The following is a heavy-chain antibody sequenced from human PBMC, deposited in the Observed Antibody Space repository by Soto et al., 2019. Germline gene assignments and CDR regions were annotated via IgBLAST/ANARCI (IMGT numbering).Heavy chain of an antibody. Sequence: QVQLVESGGGVVQPGRSLRLSCAASGFTLSSYSMYWVRQTPGKGLEWVALISYDGNKKYYGDSVRGRFTISRDTSKNTVYLQMNSLIPEETAVYYCARSVAVAGLDFWGQGTLVTVSS. J-gene: IGHJ4*02. D-gene: IGHD6-19*01. CDR1: GFTLSSYS. CDR3: ARSVAVAGLDF. CDR2: ISYDGNKK. V-gene: IGHV3-30-3*01.